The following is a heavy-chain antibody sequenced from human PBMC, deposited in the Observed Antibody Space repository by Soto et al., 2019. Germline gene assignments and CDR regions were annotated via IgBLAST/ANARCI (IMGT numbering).Heavy chain of an antibody. CDR3: AKEGKKYCTNGVCSFDY. J-gene: IGHJ4*02. Sequence: GGSLRLCCAASGFTFSSYAMSWVRQAPGKGLEWVSAISGSGGSTYYADSVKGRFTISRDNSKNTLYLQMNSLRAEDTAVYYCAKEGKKYCTNGVCSFDYWGQGTLVTVSS. V-gene: IGHV3-23*01. CDR1: GFTFSSYA. D-gene: IGHD2-8*01. CDR2: ISGSGGST.